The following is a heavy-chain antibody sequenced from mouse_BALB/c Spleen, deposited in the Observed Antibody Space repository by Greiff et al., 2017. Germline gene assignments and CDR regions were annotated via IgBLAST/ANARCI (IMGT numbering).Heavy chain of an antibody. D-gene: IGHD2-14*01. CDR1: GYTFTSYW. Sequence: VKLMESGAELAKPGASVKMSCKASGYTFTSYWMHWVKQRPGQGLEWIGYINPSTGYTEYNQKFKDKATLTADKSSSTAYMQLSSLTSEDSAVYYCAKGGYDDAMDYWGQGTSVTVSS. CDR3: AKGGYDDAMDY. V-gene: IGHV1-7*01. CDR2: INPSTGYT. J-gene: IGHJ4*01.